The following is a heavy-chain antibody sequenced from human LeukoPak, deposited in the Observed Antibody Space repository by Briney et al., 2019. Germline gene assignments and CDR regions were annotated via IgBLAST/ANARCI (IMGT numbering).Heavy chain of an antibody. CDR3: AKSGRGPARYDY. CDR2: ISGDGGST. D-gene: IGHD2-2*01. CDR1: GFTFDDYA. V-gene: IGHV3-43*02. Sequence: AESLRLSCAASGFTFDDYAMHWVRQAPGKGLEWVSHISGDGGSTYYADSVKGRFTISRDNSKNSLYLQINSLTTEDTALYYCAKSGRGPARYDYWGQGTLVTVSS. J-gene: IGHJ4*02.